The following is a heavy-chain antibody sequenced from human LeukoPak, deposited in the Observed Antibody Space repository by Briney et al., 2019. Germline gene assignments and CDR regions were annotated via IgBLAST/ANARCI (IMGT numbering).Heavy chain of an antibody. CDR2: ISGSGGST. J-gene: IGHJ4*02. V-gene: IGHV3-23*01. Sequence: GGSLRLSCAASGYTFSSYAMSWVRQAPGKGLEWVSAISGSGGSTYYADSVKGRFTISRDNSKNTLYLQMNSLRAEDTAVYYCAKDSGYGVVFDYWGQGTLVTVSS. CDR1: GYTFSSYA. CDR3: AKDSGYGVVFDY. D-gene: IGHD5-12*01.